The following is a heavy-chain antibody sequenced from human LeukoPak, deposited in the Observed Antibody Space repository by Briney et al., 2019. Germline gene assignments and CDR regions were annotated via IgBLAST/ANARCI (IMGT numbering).Heavy chain of an antibody. CDR3: TKSGTTFDY. CDR2: INHSGGT. V-gene: IGHV4-34*01. D-gene: IGHD1-14*01. Sequence: SETLSLTCAVYGGSFSGYYWSWIRQPPGKGLEWIGEINHSGGTNYNPSLKSRVTISVDTSKNQFSLKLSSVTAADTAMYYCTKSGTTFDYWGLGTLVTVSS. J-gene: IGHJ4*02. CDR1: GGSFSGYY.